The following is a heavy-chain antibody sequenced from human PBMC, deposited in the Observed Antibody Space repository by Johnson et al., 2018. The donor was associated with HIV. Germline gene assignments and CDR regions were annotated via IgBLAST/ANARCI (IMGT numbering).Heavy chain of an antibody. J-gene: IGHJ3*02. Sequence: QVQLVESGGGVVQPGRSLRLSCAASGFTFSSYGMHWVRQAPGQGLAWVAVIWYDGSNKYYADSVKGRFTISRDNSKNTLYLQMNSLRAEDTAVYYCAKDHPQMATIVGAFDIWGQGTMVTVSS. CDR3: AKDHPQMATIVGAFDI. V-gene: IGHV3-33*06. CDR1: GFTFSSYG. D-gene: IGHD5-24*01. CDR2: IWYDGSNK.